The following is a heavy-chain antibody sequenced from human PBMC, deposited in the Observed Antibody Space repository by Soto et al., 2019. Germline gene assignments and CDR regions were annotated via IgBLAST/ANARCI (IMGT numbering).Heavy chain of an antibody. D-gene: IGHD2-21*02. J-gene: IGHJ4*02. CDR1: GYTLNTYY. Sequence: QVQLVQSGAEVKKPGASVKVSCKPSGYTLNTYYLHWVRQAPGQGLEWMGIIHPSGGGSTYAQKFLRTVTMTRDRSTSTVFMELSSLRSADTAVYYCARGGHIAVVTASFDYWGQGTLVTVSS. V-gene: IGHV1-46*02. CDR2: IHPSGGGS. CDR3: ARGGHIAVVTASFDY.